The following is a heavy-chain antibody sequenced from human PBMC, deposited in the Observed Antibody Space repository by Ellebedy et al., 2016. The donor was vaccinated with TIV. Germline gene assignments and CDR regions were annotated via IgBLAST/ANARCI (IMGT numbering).Heavy chain of an antibody. J-gene: IGHJ4*02. D-gene: IGHD1-7*01. CDR2: INSDGSRT. V-gene: IGHV3-74*01. CDR1: GFTFSSYW. CDR3: ARGDRAGTTRLVDY. Sequence: GESLKISCAASGFTFSSYWMHWVRQAPGKGLVWLSRINSDGSRTNYADSVKGRFTISRDNAKNTLYVQMNSLRTEDTAVYYSARGDRAGTTRLVDYWGQGTLVTVSS.